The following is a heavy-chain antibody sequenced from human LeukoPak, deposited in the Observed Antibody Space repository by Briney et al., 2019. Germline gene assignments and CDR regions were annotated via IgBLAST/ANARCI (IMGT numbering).Heavy chain of an antibody. D-gene: IGHD3-22*01. CDR1: GYTFTGYY. CDR2: INPNSGGT. CDR3: ARDYYDSSGYYYTHYLDY. Sequence: ASVKVSCKASGYTFTGYYMHWVRQAPGQGLEWMGWINPNSGGTNYAQKFQGRVTMTRDTSISTVYMELSRLRSDDTAVYYCARDYYDSSGYYYTHYLDYWGQGTLVTVSS. J-gene: IGHJ4*02. V-gene: IGHV1-2*02.